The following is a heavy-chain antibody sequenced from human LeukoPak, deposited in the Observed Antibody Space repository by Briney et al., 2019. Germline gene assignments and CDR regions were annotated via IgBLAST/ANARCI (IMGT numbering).Heavy chain of an antibody. Sequence: GGSLRLSCAASGFTFSSQAMTWVRQAPGKGLEWVANIKQDGSEKYYVDSVKGRFTISRDNAKNSPYLQMNSLRDEDTAIYYCARSRGLDYWGQGTLVTVSS. J-gene: IGHJ4*02. V-gene: IGHV3-7*04. CDR1: GFTFSSQA. CDR2: IKQDGSEK. CDR3: ARSRGLDY. D-gene: IGHD3-16*01.